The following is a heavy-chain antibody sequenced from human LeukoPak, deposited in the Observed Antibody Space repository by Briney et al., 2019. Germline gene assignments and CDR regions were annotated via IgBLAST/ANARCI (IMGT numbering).Heavy chain of an antibody. Sequence: PSQTLSLTCTVSGGSISSGSYYWSWIRQPAGKGLEWIGRIYTSGSTNYNPSLKSRVTISVDTSKNQFSLKLSSVTAADTAVYYCARGRPGYSGSYYFDYWGQGTLVTVSS. V-gene: IGHV4-61*02. D-gene: IGHD1-26*01. CDR3: ARGRPGYSGSYYFDY. CDR1: GGSISSGSYY. CDR2: IYTSGST. J-gene: IGHJ4*02.